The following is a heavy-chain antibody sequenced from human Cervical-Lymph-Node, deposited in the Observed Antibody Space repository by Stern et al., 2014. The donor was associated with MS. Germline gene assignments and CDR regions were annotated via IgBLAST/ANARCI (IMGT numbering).Heavy chain of an antibody. CDR2: IYYSGST. D-gene: IGHD3-22*01. CDR1: GGSISSSSYY. V-gene: IGHV4-39*01. Sequence: QVQLVESGPGLVKPSETLSLTCTVSGGSISSSSYYWGWIRQPPGKGLEXIGSIYYSGSTYYNPSLQSRVTIAEDTPKTKFPLKLSSVTAADTAVYYCARHESYDSSGYYPLNDFDYWGQGTLVTVSS. CDR3: ARHESYDSSGYYPLNDFDY. J-gene: IGHJ4*02.